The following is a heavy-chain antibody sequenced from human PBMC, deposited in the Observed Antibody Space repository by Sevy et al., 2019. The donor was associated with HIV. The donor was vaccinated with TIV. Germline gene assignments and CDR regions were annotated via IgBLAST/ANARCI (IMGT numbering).Heavy chain of an antibody. D-gene: IGHD2-8*01. CDR2: IKARPDGGTT. Sequence: GGSLRLSCAASGFTFSYAWMSWVRQAPGKGLEWVGRIKARPDGGTTDYAAPVKGRFTMSRDDSKNTLYLQMNSLKTEDTAVYYCSTDPIIVLLVTDGMDVWGQGTTVTVSS. CDR3: STDPIIVLLVTDGMDV. V-gene: IGHV3-15*01. J-gene: IGHJ6*02. CDR1: GFTFSYAW.